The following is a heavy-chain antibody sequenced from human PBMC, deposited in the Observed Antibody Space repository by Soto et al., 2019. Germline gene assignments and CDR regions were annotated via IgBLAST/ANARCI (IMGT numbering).Heavy chain of an antibody. CDR3: TRGITQTYYYYYGMDV. V-gene: IGHV3-49*03. D-gene: IGHD1-20*01. Sequence: SLRLSCTASGFTFGDYAMSWFRQAPGKGLEWVGFIRSKAYGGTTEYAASVKGRFTISRDDSKSIAYLQMNSLKTEDTAVYYCTRGITQTYYYYYGMDVWGQGTTVTVSS. CDR1: GFTFGDYA. J-gene: IGHJ6*02. CDR2: IRSKAYGGTT.